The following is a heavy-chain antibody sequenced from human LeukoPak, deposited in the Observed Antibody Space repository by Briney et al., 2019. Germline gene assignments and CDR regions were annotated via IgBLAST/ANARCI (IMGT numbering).Heavy chain of an antibody. D-gene: IGHD6-19*01. CDR3: ARERWLVYVDY. J-gene: IGHJ4*02. CDR1: GGSFSGYY. Sequence: SETLSLTCAVYGGSFSGYYWSWIRQPPGKGLEWIGEINHSGSTNYNPSLKSRVTISVDTSKNQFSLKLSSVTAADTAVYYCARERWLVYVDYWGQGTLVTVSS. V-gene: IGHV4-34*01. CDR2: INHSGST.